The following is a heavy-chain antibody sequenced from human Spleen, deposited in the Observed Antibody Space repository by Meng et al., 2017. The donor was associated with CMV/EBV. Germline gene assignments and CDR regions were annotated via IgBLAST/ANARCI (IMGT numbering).Heavy chain of an antibody. CDR1: GFTFSDYY. V-gene: IGHV3-11*06. J-gene: IGHJ4*02. CDR3: ARSDAYRSSWYGDY. D-gene: IGHD6-13*01. CDR2: ISSSSSYI. Sequence: GGSLRLSCAASGFTFSDYYMSWIRQAPGKGLEWVSSISSSSSYIYYVDSVKGRFTISRDNAKNSLYLQMNSLRAEDTAVYYCARSDAYRSSWYGDYWGQGTLVTVSS.